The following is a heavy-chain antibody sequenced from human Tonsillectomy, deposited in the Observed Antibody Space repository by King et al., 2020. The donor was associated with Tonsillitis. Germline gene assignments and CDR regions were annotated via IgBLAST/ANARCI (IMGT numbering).Heavy chain of an antibody. D-gene: IGHD2-2*01. CDR1: GFTFSTSG. CDR2: ISYDGTNK. V-gene: IGHV3-30*18. Sequence: VQLVESGGGVVQPGRSLRLSCAASGFTFSTSGLHWVRQAPGKGLEGVAVISYDGTNKYYADSVKGRFTIFRDNYKNTLYLQMNSLRAEDTAVYYCANSLVLCSSSSCCVGYYYGRDVWGQGTTVTVS. CDR3: ANSLVLCSSSSCCVGYYYGRDV. J-gene: IGHJ6*02.